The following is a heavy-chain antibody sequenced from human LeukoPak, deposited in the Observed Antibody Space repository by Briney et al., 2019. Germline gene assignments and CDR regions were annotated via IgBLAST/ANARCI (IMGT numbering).Heavy chain of an antibody. J-gene: IGHJ3*02. D-gene: IGHD1-26*01. CDR3: ARGGSPPEALGDTFDI. V-gene: IGHV3-74*01. CDR1: GFSLSSYW. Sequence: PGGSLRLSCTASGFSLSSYWMHWVRQAPGKGLVWVSRIKSDESGRNYVDSVKGRFTISRDNAKNTLYLQMNSLRAEDTAVYYCARGGSPPEALGDTFDIWGQGTMVTVSS. CDR2: IKSDESGR.